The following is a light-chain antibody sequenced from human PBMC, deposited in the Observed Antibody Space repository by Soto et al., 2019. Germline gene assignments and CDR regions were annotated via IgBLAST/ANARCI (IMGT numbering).Light chain of an antibody. Sequence: IHLTQTPYSLSPSLGERNTVTWQASQDISKYLNWYQHKPGKAPKLLIYDASNFETGVPSRFSGSGSGTEFTFTISSLQPEDIATYYCQQYDNLPLTFGGGTKVDIK. V-gene: IGKV1-33*01. CDR1: QDISKY. CDR2: DAS. J-gene: IGKJ4*01. CDR3: QQYDNLPLT.